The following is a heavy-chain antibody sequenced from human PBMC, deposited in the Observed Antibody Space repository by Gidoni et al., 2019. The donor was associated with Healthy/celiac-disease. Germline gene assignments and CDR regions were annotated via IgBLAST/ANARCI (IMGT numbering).Heavy chain of an antibody. V-gene: IGHV1-2*02. Sequence: QVQLVQSGAEVKKPGASVKVSCKASGYTFTGYYLHWVRQAPGQGLEWMGWINPNSVGKNDDKKFQGRVTMTRDTSISTAYMELSRLRSDDTAVDYCARDQGGYGGLDSDYWGQGTLVTVSS. CDR1: GYTFTGYY. CDR2: INPNSVGK. CDR3: ARDQGGYGGLDSDY. J-gene: IGHJ4*02. D-gene: IGHD5-12*01.